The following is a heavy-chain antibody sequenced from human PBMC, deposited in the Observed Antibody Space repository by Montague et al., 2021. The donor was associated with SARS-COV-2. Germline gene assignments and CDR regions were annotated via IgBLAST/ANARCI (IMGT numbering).Heavy chain of an antibody. CDR3: ATQEDPSGWIPGPFDF. CDR1: GSSISSSSYY. V-gene: IGHV4-39*01. J-gene: IGHJ4*02. Sequence: SETLSLTCTVSGSSISSSSYYWAWIRQPPGQGLEGIGSIDYRGSTYYNPSLKSPVFISVATSKNHLSLTLTSVTAAGAAVYYCATQEDPSGWIPGPFDFWGQGTMLSVSS. CDR2: IDYRGST. D-gene: IGHD6-19*01.